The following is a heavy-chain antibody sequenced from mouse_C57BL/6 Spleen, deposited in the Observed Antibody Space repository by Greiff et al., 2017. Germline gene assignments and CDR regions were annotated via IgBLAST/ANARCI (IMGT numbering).Heavy chain of an antibody. V-gene: IGHV1-26*01. CDR2: INPNNGGT. J-gene: IGHJ2*01. CDR1: GYTFTDYY. Sequence: EVQLQQSGPELVKPGASVKISCKASGYTFTDYYMNWVKQSHGKSLEWIGDINPNNGGTSYNQKFKGKATLTVDKSSSTAYMELRSLTSEDSAVYYCARPELTGGYFDYWGQGTTLTVSS. D-gene: IGHD4-1*01. CDR3: ARPELTGGYFDY.